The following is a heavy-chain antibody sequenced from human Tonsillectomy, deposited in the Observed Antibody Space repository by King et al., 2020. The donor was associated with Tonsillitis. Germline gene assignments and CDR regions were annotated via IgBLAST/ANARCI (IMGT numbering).Heavy chain of an antibody. CDR2: IRSGGATI. D-gene: IGHD2-8*01. Sequence: VQLVESGGGLVQPGGSLRLSYVVSGFTFDIYSMNWVRQAPGKGLEWVSYIRSGGATIHYADSVKGRFTISIDNAKNSLYLQMNSLRAEDTALYYCVRDHQWAFDYWGQGTLVTVSS. V-gene: IGHV3-48*01. CDR1: GFTFDIYS. CDR3: VRDHQWAFDY. J-gene: IGHJ4*02.